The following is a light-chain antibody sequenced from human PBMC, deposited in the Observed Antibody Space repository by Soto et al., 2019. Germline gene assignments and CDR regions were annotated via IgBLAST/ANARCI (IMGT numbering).Light chain of an antibody. CDR1: SSDVGGYKS. CDR3: SSYAGSNSVL. CDR2: DVT. V-gene: IGLV2-8*01. Sequence: QSALTQPPSASGSPGQSVTISCTGTSSDVGGYKSVSWYQQHPGKVPKLMIYDVTKRPSGVPDRFSGSKSGNTASLTVSGLQAEDEADYYCSSYAGSNSVLFGGGTKVTVL. J-gene: IGLJ3*02.